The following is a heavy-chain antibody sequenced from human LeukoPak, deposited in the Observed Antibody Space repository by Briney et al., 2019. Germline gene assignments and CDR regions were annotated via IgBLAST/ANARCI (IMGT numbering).Heavy chain of an antibody. CDR2: ISGSGGST. Sequence: PGGSLRLSCAASGFTFDDYAMHWVRQAPGKGLEWVSAISGSGGSTYYADSVKGRFTISRDNSKNTLYLQMNSLRAEDTAVYYCAKDRQQLVRNWFDPWGQGTLVTVSS. CDR1: GFTFDDYA. V-gene: IGHV3-23*01. J-gene: IGHJ5*02. CDR3: AKDRQQLVRNWFDP. D-gene: IGHD6-13*01.